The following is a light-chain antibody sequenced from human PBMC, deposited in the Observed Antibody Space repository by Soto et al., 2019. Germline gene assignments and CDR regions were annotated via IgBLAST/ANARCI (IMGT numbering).Light chain of an antibody. Sequence: QSALTQPASVSGSPGQSITISCTGTSSDVGSYNLVSWYQQPTGKAPKLMIYEGSKRPSGVSNRFSGSKSGNTASLTISGLQAEDEADYYCRSYAGSRGVFGEGTKLTVL. CDR2: EGS. CDR1: SSDVGSYNL. V-gene: IGLV2-23*01. J-gene: IGLJ2*01. CDR3: RSYAGSRGV.